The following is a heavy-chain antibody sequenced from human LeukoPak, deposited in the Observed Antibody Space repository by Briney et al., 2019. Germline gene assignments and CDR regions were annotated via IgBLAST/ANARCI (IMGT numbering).Heavy chain of an antibody. CDR3: TRDLGGATWGEWNY. Sequence: AGGSLRLSCAASGFTFSSYWMSWVRQAPGKGLEWVANIKQDGSEKYYVDSVKGRFTISRDNAKNSLYLQMNSLRAEDTAVYYCTRDLGGATWGEWNYWGQGTLVTVSS. V-gene: IGHV3-7*01. CDR1: GFTFSSYW. J-gene: IGHJ4*02. D-gene: IGHD1-26*01. CDR2: IKQDGSEK.